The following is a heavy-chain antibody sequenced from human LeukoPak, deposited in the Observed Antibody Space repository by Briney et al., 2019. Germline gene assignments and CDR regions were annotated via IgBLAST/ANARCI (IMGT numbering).Heavy chain of an antibody. CDR1: GLTFSDAW. V-gene: IGHV3-11*01. J-gene: IGHJ4*02. Sequence: GGSLRLSCAASGLTFSDAWMSWVRQAPGKGLEWVSYISSSGSTIYYADSVKGRFTISRDNAKNSLYLQMNSLRAEDTAVYYCARDLGAQGRAFDYWGQGTLVTVSS. D-gene: IGHD1-26*01. CDR2: ISSSGSTI. CDR3: ARDLGAQGRAFDY.